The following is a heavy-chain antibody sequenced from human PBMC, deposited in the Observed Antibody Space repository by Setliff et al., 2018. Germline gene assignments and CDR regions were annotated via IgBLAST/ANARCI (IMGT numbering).Heavy chain of an antibody. D-gene: IGHD1-26*01. CDR1: GLTFSNYA. V-gene: IGHV3-23*01. Sequence: SLRLSCAAGLTFSNYAVGWVRQAPRKGLEWVASFIAGDSSTIYADSVKGRFTIFRDISKNTLYLQMNSLRADDTAVYFCAKDRQPDGRWDIDYWGQGTLVTVSS. J-gene: IGHJ4*02. CDR3: AKDRQPDGRWDIDY. CDR2: FIAGDSST.